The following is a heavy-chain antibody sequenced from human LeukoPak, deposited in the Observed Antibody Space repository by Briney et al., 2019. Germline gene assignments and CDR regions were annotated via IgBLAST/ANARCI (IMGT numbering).Heavy chain of an antibody. V-gene: IGHV3-21*01. CDR2: ISSSSSYI. CDR3: ARVTAIVLNYMDV. Sequence: GGSLRLSCAASGFTFSSYSMNWVRQAPGKGLEWVSSISSSSSYIYYADSVKGRFTISRDNAKNSLYLQMNSLRAEDTAVYYCARVTAIVLNYMDVWGKGTTVTVSS. J-gene: IGHJ6*03. CDR1: GFTFSSYS. D-gene: IGHD5-18*01.